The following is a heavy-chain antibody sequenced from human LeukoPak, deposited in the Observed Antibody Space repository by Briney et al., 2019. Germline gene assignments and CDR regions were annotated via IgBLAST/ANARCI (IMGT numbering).Heavy chain of an antibody. D-gene: IGHD6-13*01. Sequence: GGSLRLSCEVSGIGFSSYAMSWVRQAPGKGPEWVSVIRESGGSTAYADSVTGRFTISRDNSKKTLYLQMNSLRAEDTAVYYCALHRGYHNGDVVGYFDLWGRGSLVIVSS. CDR3: ALHRGYHNGDVVGYFDL. CDR1: GIGFSSYA. V-gene: IGHV3-23*01. J-gene: IGHJ2*01. CDR2: IRESGGST.